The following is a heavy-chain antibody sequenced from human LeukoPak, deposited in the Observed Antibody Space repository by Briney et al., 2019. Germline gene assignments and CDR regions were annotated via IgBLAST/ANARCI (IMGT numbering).Heavy chain of an antibody. V-gene: IGHV1-69*04. D-gene: IGHD6-13*01. CDR3: ARGGSSSWLRAEYFQH. Sequence: ASVKVSCKASGGTFSSYAISWVRQAPGQGLEWMGRIIPILGIANYAQKFQGRVTITADKSTSTAYMELSSLRSEDTAVYYCARGGSSSWLRAEYFQHWGQGTLVTVSS. J-gene: IGHJ1*01. CDR2: IIPILGIA. CDR1: GGTFSSYA.